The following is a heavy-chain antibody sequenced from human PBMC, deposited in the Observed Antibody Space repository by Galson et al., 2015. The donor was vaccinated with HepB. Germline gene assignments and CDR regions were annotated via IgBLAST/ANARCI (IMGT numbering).Heavy chain of an antibody. Sequence: SLRLSCAASRFTFHMYDMYWVRQAPGKGLEWVSSISGSGGSTYYADSVKGRFTISSDNLKMTLYLQMNSLRPEDTAVYYCANEGFGELFDKWGQGTLVTVSS. CDR3: ANEGFGELFDK. D-gene: IGHD3-10*01. CDR1: RFTFHMYD. CDR2: ISGSGGST. J-gene: IGHJ4*02. V-gene: IGHV3-23*01.